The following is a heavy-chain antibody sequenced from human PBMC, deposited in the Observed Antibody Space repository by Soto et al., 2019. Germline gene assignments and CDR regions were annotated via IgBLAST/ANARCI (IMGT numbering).Heavy chain of an antibody. D-gene: IGHD7-27*01. Sequence: LSLTCSVSGASISRGAYYWSWIRQHPGKGLEWIGNIYYSGSAYYNPSLKSRVAISVDTSQNQFSLRLSSVTAADTAVYYCARGVLANWGPENWFDPWGQGTLVTVSS. CDR1: GASISRGAYY. CDR2: IYYSGSA. CDR3: ARGVLANWGPENWFDP. V-gene: IGHV4-31*03. J-gene: IGHJ5*02.